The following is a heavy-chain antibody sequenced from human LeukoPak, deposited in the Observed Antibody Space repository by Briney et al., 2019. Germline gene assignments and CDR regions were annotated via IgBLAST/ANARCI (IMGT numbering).Heavy chain of an antibody. CDR3: ARGASYYYMDV. J-gene: IGHJ6*03. CDR1: GFTVSSNY. Sequence: PGGPLRLSCAASGFTVSSNYMSWVRQAPGKGLEWVSVIYSGGSTYYADSVKGRFTISRDNSKNTLYLQMNSLRAEDTAVYYCARGASYYYMDVWGKGTTVTVSS. CDR2: IYSGGST. D-gene: IGHD4/OR15-4a*01. V-gene: IGHV3-53*01.